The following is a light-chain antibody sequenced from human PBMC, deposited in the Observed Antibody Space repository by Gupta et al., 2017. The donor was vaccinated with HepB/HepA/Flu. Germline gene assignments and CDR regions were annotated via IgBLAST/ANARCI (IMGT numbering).Light chain of an antibody. J-gene: IGKJ1*01. CDR3: QQRDNTPWT. CDR2: AAS. V-gene: IGKV1-39*01. Sequence: DIQMTQSPSSLSASVGDRVTITCRASRSISNYLNWYQQKPGKAPKLLIYAASTVQSGVPSRFSGSGSETDFTLTISRRQPDDFAAYYCQQRDNTPWTFGQGTKVEIK. CDR1: RSISNY.